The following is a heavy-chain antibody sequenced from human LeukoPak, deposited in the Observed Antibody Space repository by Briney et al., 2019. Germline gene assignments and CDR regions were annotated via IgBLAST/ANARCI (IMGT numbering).Heavy chain of an antibody. D-gene: IGHD3-22*01. CDR2: ISADNGNT. CDR3: ARDRDNTYYYDSSGYKY. Sequence: ASVKVSCKASGYTFTSYGISWVRQAPGQGLEWMGWISADNGNTYYAQNLQGRVTMTTDTSTNTAYMELKSLRSDDTDVFYCARDRDNTYYYDSSGYKYWGQGTLVTVSS. V-gene: IGHV1-18*01. J-gene: IGHJ4*02. CDR1: GYTFTSYG.